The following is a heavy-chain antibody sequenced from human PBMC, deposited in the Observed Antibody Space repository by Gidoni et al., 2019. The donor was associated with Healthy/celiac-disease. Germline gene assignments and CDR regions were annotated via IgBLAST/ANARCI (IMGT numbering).Heavy chain of an antibody. V-gene: IGHV5-51*03. CDR1: GYSFTSYW. Sequence: EVQLVQSGAEVKQPGESLKISCKGSGYSFTSYWIGWVRQMPGKGLEWMGIIYPGDSDTRYSPSFQGQVTISADKSISTAYLQWSSLKASDTAMYYCARAALYCSSTSCPGGGMDVWGQGTTVTVSS. D-gene: IGHD2-2*01. J-gene: IGHJ6*02. CDR2: IYPGDSDT. CDR3: ARAALYCSSTSCPGGGMDV.